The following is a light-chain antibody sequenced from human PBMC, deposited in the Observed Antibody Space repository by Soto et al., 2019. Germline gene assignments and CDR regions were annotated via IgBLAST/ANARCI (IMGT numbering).Light chain of an antibody. Sequence: IQVPQSPSTLSAAVGDLVTITCRASQSISSLWDWYQQKPGKAPKLLIYDASSLESGVPSRFSGSGSGTEFTLTISSLQPDDFATYYCQQYNNYWTFGQGTKVDI. J-gene: IGKJ1*01. CDR3: QQYNNYWT. V-gene: IGKV1-5*01. CDR2: DAS. CDR1: QSISSL.